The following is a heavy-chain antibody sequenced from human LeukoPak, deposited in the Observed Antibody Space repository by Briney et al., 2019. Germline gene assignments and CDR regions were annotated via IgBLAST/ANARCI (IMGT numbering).Heavy chain of an antibody. Sequence: ASVKVSCKASGYTFTSYGISWVRQAPGQGLEWMGWISAYNDNTNYAQKLQGRVTMTTDTSTSTAYMELRSLRSDDTAVYYCAIQEPLDTAMVPDYYYYGMDVWGPGTTVTVS. V-gene: IGHV1-18*01. J-gene: IGHJ6*02. CDR1: GYTFTSYG. CDR3: AIQEPLDTAMVPDYYYYGMDV. CDR2: ISAYNDNT. D-gene: IGHD5-18*01.